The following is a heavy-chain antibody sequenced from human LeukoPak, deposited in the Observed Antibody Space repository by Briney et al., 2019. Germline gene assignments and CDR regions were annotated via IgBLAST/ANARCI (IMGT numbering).Heavy chain of an antibody. J-gene: IGHJ4*02. V-gene: IGHV3-15*01. D-gene: IGHD3-9*01. Sequence: KSGGSLRLSCTASGFTFSSYAMSWVRQTPGKGLEWVGRIKSKTDGGTTNYAASVKGRFTISRDNSKNTLYLQMNSLKTEDTAVYYCTTDLGLRYFDWEYWGQGTLVTVSS. CDR1: GFTFSSYA. CDR3: TTDLGLRYFDWEY. CDR2: IKSKTDGGTT.